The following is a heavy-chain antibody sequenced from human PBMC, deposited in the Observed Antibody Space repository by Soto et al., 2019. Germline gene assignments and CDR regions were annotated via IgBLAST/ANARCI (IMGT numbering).Heavy chain of an antibody. Sequence: QITLKESGPTLVKPTQTLTLTCTFSGFSLTTSAVGVGWIRQPPGKALEWLALLYWDDDNQYSPSLRNRLTLTKDTSKTQVVLTMTNMDPVDTATYYCAHGSGWLFDYWGQGTLVTVSS. V-gene: IGHV2-5*02. J-gene: IGHJ4*02. D-gene: IGHD6-19*01. CDR3: AHGSGWLFDY. CDR1: GFSLTTSAVG. CDR2: LYWDDDN.